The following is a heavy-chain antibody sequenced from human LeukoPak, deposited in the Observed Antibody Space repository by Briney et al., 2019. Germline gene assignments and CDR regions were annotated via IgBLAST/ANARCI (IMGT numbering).Heavy chain of an antibody. CDR2: ISGSGGST. V-gene: IGHV3-23*01. CDR3: AKDLRGRIMITFGGVYYFDY. J-gene: IGHJ4*02. D-gene: IGHD3-16*01. Sequence: SGGSLRLSCAGSGFTFSSYVMTWVRQAPGKGLEWVSAISGSGGSTYYADSVKGRFTISRDNSKNTLYLQMNSLRAEDTAVYYCAKDLRGRIMITFGGVYYFDYWGQGTLVTVSS. CDR1: GFTFSSYV.